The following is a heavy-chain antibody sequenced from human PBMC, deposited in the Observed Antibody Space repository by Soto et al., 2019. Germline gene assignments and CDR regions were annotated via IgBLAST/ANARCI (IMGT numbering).Heavy chain of an antibody. CDR1: GFTFDDYA. D-gene: IGHD1-26*01. V-gene: IGHV3-9*01. Sequence: EVHLVESGGGLVRPGRSLRLSCAASGFTFDDYAMHWVRQAPGKGLEWVSGISWNSDSTGYADSVKGRFTISRDNAKNSLFLQMNSLRAEDTALYFCAKDTYIIVGGTHIDFWGRGTLVSVSS. J-gene: IGHJ4*02. CDR2: ISWNSDST. CDR3: AKDTYIIVGGTHIDF.